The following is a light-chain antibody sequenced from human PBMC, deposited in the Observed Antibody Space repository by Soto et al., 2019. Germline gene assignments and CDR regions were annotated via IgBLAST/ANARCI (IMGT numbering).Light chain of an antibody. CDR1: QGVRSY. Sequence: SQLTQSPSSLSASVGDRVTSTCRASQGVRSYLAWFQQRPGKAHKLLILGASTLQNGVPARFSGGGFGTEFTLTITSLQPEDFVTYYCNQVYTYPRTFGQGTKVDIK. V-gene: IGKV1-9*01. CDR2: GAS. CDR3: NQVYTYPRT. J-gene: IGKJ1*01.